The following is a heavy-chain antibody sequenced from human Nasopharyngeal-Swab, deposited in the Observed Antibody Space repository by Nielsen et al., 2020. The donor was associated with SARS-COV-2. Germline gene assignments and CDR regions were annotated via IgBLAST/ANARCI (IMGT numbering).Heavy chain of an antibody. CDR1: GGSFSANY. Sequence: SETLSLTCAVSGGSFSANYWGWIRQPPGKGLEWIGEINHSGSTNYNPSLKSRVTISVDTSKSQFSLKLTSVTAADTSVYYCARGLSGVAPAPILGLGPYYYFYYMDVRGKGTTVTVSS. D-gene: IGHD2-2*01. CDR2: INHSGST. V-gene: IGHV4-34*01. J-gene: IGHJ6*03. CDR3: ARGLSGVAPAPILGLGPYYYFYYMDV.